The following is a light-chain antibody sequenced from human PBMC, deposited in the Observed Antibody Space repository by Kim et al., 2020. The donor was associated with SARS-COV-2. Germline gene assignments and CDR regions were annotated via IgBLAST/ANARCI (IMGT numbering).Light chain of an antibody. CDR3: NSYRSDNTRV. Sequence: GQSIAITCTGTSADIGYYDFVSWYQQHPAKAPKLIIYDVYNRPSAVSSRFSASKSGNTASLTISGLQAEDEAYYYCNSYRSDNTRVFGTGTKVTVL. J-gene: IGLJ1*01. CDR1: SADIGYYDF. V-gene: IGLV2-14*03. CDR2: DVY.